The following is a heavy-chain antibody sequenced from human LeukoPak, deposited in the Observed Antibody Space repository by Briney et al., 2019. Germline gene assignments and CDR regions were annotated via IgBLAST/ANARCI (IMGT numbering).Heavy chain of an antibody. CDR3: IRGGGNSWSDY. CDR1: GYTFTRHY. V-gene: IGHV1-2*02. Sequence: ASVQVSCKASGYTFTRHYFHWVRQAPGQGLEWMGWINPNSGDTNFAQKFQGRVTMTRATSISTVYMELTSLRSDDTALYYCIRGGGNSWSDYWGQGTLVSVSS. CDR2: INPNSGDT. D-gene: IGHD6-13*01. J-gene: IGHJ4*02.